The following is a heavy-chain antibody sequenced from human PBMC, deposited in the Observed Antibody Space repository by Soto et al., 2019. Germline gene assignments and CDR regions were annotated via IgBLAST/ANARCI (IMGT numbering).Heavy chain of an antibody. J-gene: IGHJ6*03. CDR2: ISPYNGDT. D-gene: IGHD3-10*01. CDR3: ARMVRGSTVGYYYYMDV. Sequence: QVQLVQSGAEVKKPGASVKVSCKTSGYTFTSHGISWVRQAPGQGLEWMGWISPYNGDTNYAQKLQGRVSVTTDSYTRTAYKELRSLRSEDTAVYYCARMVRGSTVGYYYYMDVWGKGTTVTVSS. CDR1: GYTFTSHG. V-gene: IGHV1-18*01.